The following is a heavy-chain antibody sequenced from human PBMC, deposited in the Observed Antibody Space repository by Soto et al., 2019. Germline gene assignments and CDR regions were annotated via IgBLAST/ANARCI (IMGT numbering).Heavy chain of an antibody. D-gene: IGHD7-27*01. CDR2: IYYSGST. CDR3: ARRWGYSFDY. V-gene: IGHV4-39*01. CDR1: GGSISSYY. J-gene: IGHJ4*02. Sequence: QLQLQESGPGLVKPSETLSLTCTVSGGSISSYYWGWIRRPPGKGLEWIGSIYYSGSTYYNPSLKSRVTISVDTSKTQFPLKLSSVTAADTAVYYCARRWGYSFDYWGQGTLVTVSS.